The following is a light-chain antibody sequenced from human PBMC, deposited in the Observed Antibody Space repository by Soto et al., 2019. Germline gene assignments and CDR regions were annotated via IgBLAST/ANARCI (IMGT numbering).Light chain of an antibody. J-gene: IGKJ1*01. V-gene: IGKV3-15*01. Sequence: EIVMTQSPVTLSVSPGERATLSCRASQSVRSNLAWYQQKPGQAPSLLIYGASTRTTGIPARFSGSGSGTEFTLTISSLQSEDFAVYYCQQYNNWPLSWTFGQGTKVDIK. CDR1: QSVRSN. CDR2: GAS. CDR3: QQYNNWPLSWT.